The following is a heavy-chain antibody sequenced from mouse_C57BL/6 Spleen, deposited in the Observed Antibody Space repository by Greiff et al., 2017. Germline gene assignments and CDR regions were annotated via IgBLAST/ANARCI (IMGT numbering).Heavy chain of an antibody. Sequence: QVQLQQPGAELVRPGTSVKLSCKASGYTFTSYWMHWVKQRPGQGLEWIGVIDPSDSYTNYNQKFKGKATLTVDTSSRTAYMQLSRLTSEDSAVYYCARSRGGSVDYWGQGTTLTVSS. CDR2: IDPSDSYT. J-gene: IGHJ2*01. CDR1: GYTFTSYW. CDR3: ARSRGGSVDY. V-gene: IGHV1-59*01.